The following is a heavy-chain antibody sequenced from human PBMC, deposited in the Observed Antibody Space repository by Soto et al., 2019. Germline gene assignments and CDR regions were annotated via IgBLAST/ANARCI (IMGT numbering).Heavy chain of an antibody. D-gene: IGHD3-3*01. V-gene: IGHV4-39*01. CDR2: IYYSGST. J-gene: IGHJ6*02. CDR3: ARHWQADTKNYYYYYGMDV. CDR1: GGSISSSSYY. Sequence: QLQLQESGPGLVKPSETLSLTCTVSGGSISSSSYYWGWIRQPPGKGLEWIGSIYYSGSTYYNPSLKSRVTISVDTSKNQFSLKLSSVTAADTAVYYCARHWQADTKNYYYYYGMDVWGQGTTVTVSS.